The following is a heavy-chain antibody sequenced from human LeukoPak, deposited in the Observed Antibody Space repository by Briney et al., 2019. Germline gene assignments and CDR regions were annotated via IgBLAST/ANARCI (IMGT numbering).Heavy chain of an antibody. J-gene: IGHJ4*02. CDR3: AREWVEYSNTWSHFDY. V-gene: IGHV3-30*14. CDR1: GFTFSSYA. D-gene: IGHD6-13*01. Sequence: PGRSLRLSCAASGFTFSSYAMHWVRQAPDKGLEWVAVISYDGSNKYYADSVKGRFTISRDNSKNTLYLQMGSLRAEDMAVYYCAREWVEYSNTWSHFDYWGQGTLVTVSS. CDR2: ISYDGSNK.